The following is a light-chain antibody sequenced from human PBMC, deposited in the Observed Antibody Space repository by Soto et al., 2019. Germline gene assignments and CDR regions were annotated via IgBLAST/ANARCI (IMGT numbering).Light chain of an antibody. CDR2: AAS. CDR3: QQRYSSPVT. CDR1: QSIGKH. Sequence: DIQMTQSPSSLSASVGDRVTITCRASQSIGKHLNWYQKKPGKAPKFLIYAASSLQSGVPSRFSGSGSGTDFTLTVDSLQTEDFATYDCQQRYSSPVTFGQGTRLEIK. J-gene: IGKJ5*01. V-gene: IGKV1-39*01.